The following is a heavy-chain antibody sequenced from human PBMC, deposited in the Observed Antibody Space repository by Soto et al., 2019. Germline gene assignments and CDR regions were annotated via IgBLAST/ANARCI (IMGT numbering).Heavy chain of an antibody. CDR2: INHSGST. Sequence: QVQLQQWGAGLLKPSETLSLTCAVYGGSFSGYYWSWIRQPPGKGQEWIGEINHSGSTNYNPSLKSRVTISVDTSKNQFSLKLSSVTAADTAVYYCARGRGLSGLWVDYWGQGTLVTVSS. D-gene: IGHD6-19*01. V-gene: IGHV4-34*01. CDR3: ARGRGLSGLWVDY. CDR1: GGSFSGYY. J-gene: IGHJ4*02.